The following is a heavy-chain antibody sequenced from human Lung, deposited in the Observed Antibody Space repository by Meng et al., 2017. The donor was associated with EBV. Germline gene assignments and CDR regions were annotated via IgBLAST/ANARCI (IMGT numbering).Heavy chain of an antibody. CDR2: TNEDGGIA. V-gene: IGHV3-74*01. J-gene: IGHJ4*02. CDR3: SRDLAGPFDD. CDR1: GFRVSRFW. Sequence: GQWVDSGGGLVQPGGPLRLSCTVSGFRVSRFWLHWVRQVPGKGLVWVARTNEDGGIATYADCVKGRFIISRDNTRNTLYLQMNSLRDEDTAVYFCSRDLAGPFDDWGQGTLVTVSS.